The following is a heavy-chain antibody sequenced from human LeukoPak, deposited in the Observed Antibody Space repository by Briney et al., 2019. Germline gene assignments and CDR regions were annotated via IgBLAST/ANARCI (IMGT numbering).Heavy chain of an antibody. CDR2: IYYSGST. CDR3: ARLRLGGGYHRRYDAFDI. V-gene: IGHV4-59*08. J-gene: IGHJ3*02. CDR1: GGSISSYY. Sequence: SETLSLTCTVSGGSISSYYWSWIRQPPGKGLEWIGYIYYSGSTNYNPSLKSRVTISVDTSKNQFSLKLSSVTAADAAVYYCARLRLGGGYHRRYDAFDIWGQGTMVTVSS. D-gene: IGHD2-15*01.